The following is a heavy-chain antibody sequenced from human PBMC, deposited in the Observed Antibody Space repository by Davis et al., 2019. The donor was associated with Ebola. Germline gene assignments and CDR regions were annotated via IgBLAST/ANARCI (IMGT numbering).Heavy chain of an antibody. J-gene: IGHJ4*02. CDR1: GFTFDGYA. D-gene: IGHD3-10*01. CDR3: AKDMWFGG. CDR2: ISWNSGSI. V-gene: IGHV3-9*01. Sequence: SLKISCAASGFTFDGYAMHWVRQAPGKGLEWVSGISWNSGSIGYADSVKGRFTISRDNAKNSLYLQMNSLRAEDTALYYCAKDMWFGGWGQGTLVTVSS.